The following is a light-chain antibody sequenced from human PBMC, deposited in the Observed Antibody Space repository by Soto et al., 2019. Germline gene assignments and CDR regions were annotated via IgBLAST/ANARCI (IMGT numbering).Light chain of an antibody. CDR1: QSVSSSY. CDR3: QHYGSSPRYT. Sequence: EIVLTQSPGTLSLSPGERATLSCRASQSVSSSYLAWYQQKPGQAPRLLIYGASNRATGIPVRFSSSGSGTDFALTISRLEPEDFAVYYCQHYGSSPRYTFGQGTKVEIK. J-gene: IGKJ2*01. CDR2: GAS. V-gene: IGKV3-20*01.